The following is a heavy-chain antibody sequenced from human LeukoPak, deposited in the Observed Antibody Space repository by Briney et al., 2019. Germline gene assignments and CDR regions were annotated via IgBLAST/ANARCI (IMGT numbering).Heavy chain of an antibody. V-gene: IGHV3-7*03. J-gene: IGHJ4*02. Sequence: GGSLRLSCAASGFTFSNYGVSWVRQAPGKGLEWVANIKQDGSEKNYVDSVKGRFTISRDNAKNSLYLQMNSLRAEDTAVYYCASGLELDYWGQGTLVTVSS. CDR3: ASGLELDY. CDR1: GFTFSNYG. CDR2: IKQDGSEK.